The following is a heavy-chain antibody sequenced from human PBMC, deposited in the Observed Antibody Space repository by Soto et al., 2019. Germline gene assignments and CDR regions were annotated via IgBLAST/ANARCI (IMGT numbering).Heavy chain of an antibody. CDR3: ARDPLPHPYCSSTSCPSYGMDV. Sequence: TLSLTCTVSGGSISSGGYYWSWIRQHPGKGLEWIGYIYYSGSTYYNPSLKSRVTISVDTSKNQFSLKLSSVTAADTAVYYCARDPLPHPYCSSTSCPSYGMDVWGQGTTVTVSS. J-gene: IGHJ6*02. CDR2: IYYSGST. D-gene: IGHD2-2*01. CDR1: GGSISSGGYY. V-gene: IGHV4-31*03.